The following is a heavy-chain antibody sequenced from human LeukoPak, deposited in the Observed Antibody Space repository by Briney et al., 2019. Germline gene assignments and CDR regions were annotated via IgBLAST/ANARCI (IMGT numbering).Heavy chain of an antibody. CDR3: ARSRAFNSGAFDP. CDR1: GASVSSAGY. D-gene: IGHD1-26*01. Sequence: SETLSLTCTVSGASVSSAGYWTWIRQPPGKGVEWIAHIYNGVNTNYNPSLKSRVTISVDTSKNQFSLRLNSVTAADTAVYYCARSRAFNSGAFDPWGQGSLVTVSS. CDR2: IYNGVNT. J-gene: IGHJ5*02. V-gene: IGHV4-61*08.